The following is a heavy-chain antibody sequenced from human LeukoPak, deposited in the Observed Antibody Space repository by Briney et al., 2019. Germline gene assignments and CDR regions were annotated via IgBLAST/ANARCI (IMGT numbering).Heavy chain of an antibody. V-gene: IGHV3-30-3*01. CDR2: ISYDGSNK. CDR3: ARGQTPGDFFI. D-gene: IGHD3-3*01. Sequence: GGSLRLSCAASGFTFSSYAMHWVRQAPGKGLEWVAIISYDGSNKYYADSVKGRFTISRDNSKNTLYLQMNSLRAEDTAVYYCARGQTPGDFFIWGQGTMVTVSS. CDR1: GFTFSSYA. J-gene: IGHJ3*02.